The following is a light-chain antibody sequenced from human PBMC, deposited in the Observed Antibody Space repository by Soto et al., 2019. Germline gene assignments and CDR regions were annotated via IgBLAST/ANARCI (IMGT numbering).Light chain of an antibody. V-gene: IGKV1-9*01. Sequence: IQLTQSPSSLSASVGDRVTITCRANQAINTYLAWYQQKPGKAPELLIYASSTLQPGVPSRFSGSGSGTDFTLTITTLQPEDFATYYCQHLNAYPPLFSFGPGTKVNI. CDR3: QHLNAYPPLFS. CDR1: QAINTY. CDR2: ASS. J-gene: IGKJ3*01.